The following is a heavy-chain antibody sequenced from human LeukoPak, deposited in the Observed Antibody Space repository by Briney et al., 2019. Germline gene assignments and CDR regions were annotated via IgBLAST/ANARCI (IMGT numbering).Heavy chain of an antibody. CDR3: ARVKGYCSSTSCYSAFDI. CDR1: GGSISGYY. Sequence: PSETLSLTCTVSGGSISGYYWSWIRQPPGKGLEWIGYIYYSGSTNYNPSLKSRVTISVDTSKNQFSLKLSSVTAADTAVYYCARVKGYCSSTSCYSAFDIWGQGTMVTVSS. V-gene: IGHV4-59*01. J-gene: IGHJ3*02. CDR2: IYYSGST. D-gene: IGHD2-2*02.